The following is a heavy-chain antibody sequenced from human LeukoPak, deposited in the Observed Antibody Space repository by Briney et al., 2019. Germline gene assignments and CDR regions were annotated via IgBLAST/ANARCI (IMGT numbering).Heavy chain of an antibody. J-gene: IGHJ4*03. CDR2: ISPTSSTI. CDR1: GFTFSTYN. Sequence: GSLRLSCAASGFTFSTYNMNWVRQAPGKGLEWVSYISPTSSTIYYADSVKGRFTISRDNAKNSLYLQMNSLRAEDTAVYYCARDTSYWGQGTMVTVSS. CDR3: ARDTSY. V-gene: IGHV3-48*01.